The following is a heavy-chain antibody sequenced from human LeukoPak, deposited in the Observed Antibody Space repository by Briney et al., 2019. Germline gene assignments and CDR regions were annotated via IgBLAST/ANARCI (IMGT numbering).Heavy chain of an antibody. CDR2: IYHSGST. V-gene: IGHV4-30-2*01. CDR1: GGSISSGGYS. Sequence: SETLSLTCAVSGGSISSGGYSWSWIRQPPGKGLEWIGYIYHSGSTYYNPSLKSRVTISVDRSKNQFSLKLSSVTAADTAVYYCASREAAIGAFDIWGQGTMVTVSS. CDR3: ASREAAIGAFDI. J-gene: IGHJ3*02. D-gene: IGHD2-2*01.